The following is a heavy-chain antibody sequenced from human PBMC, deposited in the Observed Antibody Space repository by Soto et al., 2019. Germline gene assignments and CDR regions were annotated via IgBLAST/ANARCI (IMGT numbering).Heavy chain of an antibody. D-gene: IGHD3-10*01. J-gene: IGHJ6*02. V-gene: IGHV3-30-3*01. CDR3: ARDGWGSYYWAGPMDV. Sequence: ESGGGVVQPGRSLRLSCAASGFTFSSYVMHWVRQAPGKGLEWVAVISYDGSNEYYADSVKGRFTISRDNSKNTLFLQMISLRAEDTAVYYCARDGWGSYYWAGPMDVWGQGTTVTVSS. CDR2: ISYDGSNE. CDR1: GFTFSSYV.